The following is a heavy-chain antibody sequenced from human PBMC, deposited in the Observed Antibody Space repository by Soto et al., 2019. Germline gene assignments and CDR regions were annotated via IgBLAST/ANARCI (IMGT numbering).Heavy chain of an antibody. D-gene: IGHD2-15*01. CDR2: IIPIFGTA. CDR3: ARDIRYCSGGSCQG. J-gene: IGHJ4*02. Sequence: QVQLVQSGAEVKKPGSSVKVSCKASGGTFSSYAISWVRQAPGQGLEWMGGIIPIFGTANYAQKFQGRVTITADESTRTAYRELSSMRAEDTAVYYCARDIRYCSGGSCQGWGQGTLVSVSS. V-gene: IGHV1-69*01. CDR1: GGTFSSYA.